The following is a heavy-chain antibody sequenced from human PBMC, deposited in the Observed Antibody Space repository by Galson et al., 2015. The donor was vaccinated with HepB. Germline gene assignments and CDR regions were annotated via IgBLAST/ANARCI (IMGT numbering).Heavy chain of an antibody. Sequence: SVKVSCKASGYTFTSYGISWVRQAPGQGLQWMGWISAYNGNTNYAQKLQGRVTMTTDTSTSTAYMELRSLRSDDTAVYYCAKVGGTYYGSGRPFDYWGQGTLVPVSS. CDR2: ISAYNGNT. D-gene: IGHD3-10*01. CDR3: AKVGGTYYGSGRPFDY. J-gene: IGHJ4*02. CDR1: GYTFTSYG. V-gene: IGHV1-18*04.